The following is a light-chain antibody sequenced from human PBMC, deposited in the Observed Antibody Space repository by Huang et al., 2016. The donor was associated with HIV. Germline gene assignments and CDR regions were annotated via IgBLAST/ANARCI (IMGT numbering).Light chain of an antibody. Sequence: IQLTQSPSSLSASVGDRVTITCRASKGIGRYLVWYQQKPGKAPKLLIYAASTLQSGVPSRFSGSGSGTDFTLTISSLQPEDFATYYCQQLKTYPITFGPGTQVDIK. CDR2: AAS. V-gene: IGKV1-9*01. CDR3: QQLKTYPIT. CDR1: KGIGRY. J-gene: IGKJ3*01.